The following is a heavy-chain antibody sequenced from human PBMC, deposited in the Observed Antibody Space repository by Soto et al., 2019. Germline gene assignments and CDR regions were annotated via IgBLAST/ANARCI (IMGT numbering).Heavy chain of an antibody. CDR3: ARERGIVGGNYYYYGMDV. D-gene: IGHD1-26*01. Sequence: ASVKVSCKASGYTFTSYYMHWVRQAPGQGLEWMGIINPSGGSTSYAQKFQGRVTMTRDTSTSTVYMELSSLRSEDTAVYYCARERGIVGGNYYYYGMDVWGKGTTVTVSS. J-gene: IGHJ6*04. CDR2: INPSGGST. V-gene: IGHV1-46*01. CDR1: GYTFTSYY.